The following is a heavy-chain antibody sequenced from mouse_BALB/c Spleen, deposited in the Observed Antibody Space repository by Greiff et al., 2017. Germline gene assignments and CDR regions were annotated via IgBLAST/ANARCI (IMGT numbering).Heavy chain of an antibody. CDR1: GYSITSDYA. Sequence: EVQRVESGPGLVKPSQSLSLTCTVTGYSITSDYAWNWIRQFPGNKLEWMGYISYSGSTSYNPSLKSRISITRDTSKNQFFLQLNSVTTEDTATYYCARYGYDDFYFDYWGQGTTLTVSS. D-gene: IGHD2-2*01. J-gene: IGHJ2*01. CDR2: ISYSGST. V-gene: IGHV3-2*02. CDR3: ARYGYDDFYFDY.